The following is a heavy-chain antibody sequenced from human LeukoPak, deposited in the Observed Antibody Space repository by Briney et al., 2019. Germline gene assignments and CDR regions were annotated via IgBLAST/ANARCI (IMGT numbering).Heavy chain of an antibody. D-gene: IGHD6-19*01. V-gene: IGHV4-34*01. CDR1: GGSFSGYY. CDR2: INHSGST. CDR3: ARGQQWLVRFDY. Sequence: SETLSLTCAVYGGSFSGYYWSWIRQPPGKGLEWIGEINHSGSTNYNPSLKSRVTISVDTSKNQFSLKLSFVTAADTAVYYCARGQQWLVRFDYWGQGTLVTVSS. J-gene: IGHJ4*02.